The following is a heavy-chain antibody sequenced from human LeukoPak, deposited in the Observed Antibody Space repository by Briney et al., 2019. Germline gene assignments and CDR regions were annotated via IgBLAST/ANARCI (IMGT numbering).Heavy chain of an antibody. D-gene: IGHD3/OR15-3a*01. CDR1: GFTFDDYA. CDR2: ISWNSGST. Sequence: GRSLRLXCAASGFTFDDYAMHWVRQVPGKGLEWVSGISWNSGSTGYAGSVKGRFTMSRDNTKNSLYLQMDSLTPDDTALYYCVRGNFGPAQWFDPWGQGTLVTVSS. V-gene: IGHV3-9*01. J-gene: IGHJ5*02. CDR3: VRGNFGPAQWFDP.